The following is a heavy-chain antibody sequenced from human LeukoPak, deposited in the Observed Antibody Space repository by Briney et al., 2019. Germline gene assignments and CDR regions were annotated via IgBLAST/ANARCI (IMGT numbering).Heavy chain of an antibody. Sequence: SETLSLTCAVSGYSINSDYYWGWIRQPPGKGLEWIGHIYHSGNTNYNSSLKSRVTISVDTSKNQLSLNLRSVTAADTAVYYCVRDGDKLFQHWGQGTLVTVSS. D-gene: IGHD3-3*01. CDR2: IYHSGNT. V-gene: IGHV4-38-2*02. CDR3: VRDGDKLFQH. J-gene: IGHJ1*01. CDR1: GYSINSDYY.